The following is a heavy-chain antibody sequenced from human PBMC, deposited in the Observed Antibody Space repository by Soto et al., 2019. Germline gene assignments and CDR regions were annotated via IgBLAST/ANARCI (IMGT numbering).Heavy chain of an antibody. Sequence: LSLTCTVSGGSISSGGYYWSWIRQHPGKGLEWIGYIYYSGSTYYNPSLKSRVTISVDTSKNQFSLKLSSVTAADTAVYYCATGMTTVTPTGNWGQGTLVTVSS. J-gene: IGHJ4*02. CDR2: IYYSGST. V-gene: IGHV4-31*03. D-gene: IGHD4-17*01. CDR3: ATGMTTVTPTGN. CDR1: GGSISSGGYY.